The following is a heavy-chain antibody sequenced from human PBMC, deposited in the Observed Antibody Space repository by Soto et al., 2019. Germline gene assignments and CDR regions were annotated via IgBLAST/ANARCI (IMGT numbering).Heavy chain of an antibody. J-gene: IGHJ4*02. V-gene: IGHV3-23*01. Sequence: EVQLLESGGGLEQPGGSQRLSCAASGFTFSSYSMSWVRQAPGKGLEWVSLISGSGGNTYYADSVKGRFTVSRDNSKSTLFLQMNSLRAEDTAVYYSASGRSQTSFSFEYCGQGTLVTVSS. CDR3: ASGRSQTSFSFEY. CDR2: ISGSGGNT. CDR1: GFTFSSYS.